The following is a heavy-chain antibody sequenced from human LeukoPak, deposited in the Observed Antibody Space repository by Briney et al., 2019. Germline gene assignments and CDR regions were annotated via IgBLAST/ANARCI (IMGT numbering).Heavy chain of an antibody. CDR1: GFTFSSYA. CDR2: ISYDGSNK. V-gene: IGHV3-30-3*01. Sequence: GGSLRLSCAASGFTFSSYAMHWVRQAPGKGLEWVAVISYDGSNKYYADSVKGRFTISRDNSKNTLYLQMNSLRAEDTAVYYCARDGVTSSSSSAFDIWGQGTMVTVSS. D-gene: IGHD6-6*01. CDR3: ARDGVTSSSSSAFDI. J-gene: IGHJ3*02.